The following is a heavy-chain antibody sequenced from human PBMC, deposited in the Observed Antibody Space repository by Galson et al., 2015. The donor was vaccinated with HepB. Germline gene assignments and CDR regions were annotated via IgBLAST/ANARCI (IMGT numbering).Heavy chain of an antibody. CDR1: GGSISSSNW. CDR2: TYHSGST. Sequence: TLSLTCAVSGGSISSSNWWSWVRQPPGKGLEWIGETYHSGSTNYNPSLKSRVTISVDKSKNQFSLKLSSVTAADTAVYYCASATLKDYGGKPDAFDIWGQGTMVTVSS. CDR3: ASATLKDYGGKPDAFDI. J-gene: IGHJ3*02. V-gene: IGHV4-4*02. D-gene: IGHD4-23*01.